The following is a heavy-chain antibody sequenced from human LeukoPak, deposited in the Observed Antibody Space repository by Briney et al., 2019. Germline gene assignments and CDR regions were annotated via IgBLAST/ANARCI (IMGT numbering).Heavy chain of an antibody. CDR1: GFTFSSYE. Sequence: TGGSLRLSCAASGFTFSSYEMNWVRQAPGKGLEWVSYISSSGSTIYYADSVKGRFTISRDNAKNSLYLQMNSLRPEDTAKYFCMRKTATEEVYFDNWGQGTPVTVSS. V-gene: IGHV3-48*03. J-gene: IGHJ4*02. CDR2: ISSSGSTI. CDR3: MRKTATEEVYFDN.